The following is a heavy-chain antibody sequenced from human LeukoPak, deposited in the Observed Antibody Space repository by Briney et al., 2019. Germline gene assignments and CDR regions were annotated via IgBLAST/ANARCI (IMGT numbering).Heavy chain of an antibody. V-gene: IGHV3-23*01. CDR1: GFTFSSYA. CDR2: ISGSGGST. Sequence: GGSLRLSCAASGFTFSSYAMNWVRQAPGKGLEWVSVISGSGGSTYYADSVKGRFTISRDNSKNTLYLQMNSLRAEDTAVYYCAKAGGGFTIFGLGYSYYYMDVWGKGTTVTVSS. CDR3: AKAGGGFTIFGLGYSYYYMDV. D-gene: IGHD3-3*01. J-gene: IGHJ6*03.